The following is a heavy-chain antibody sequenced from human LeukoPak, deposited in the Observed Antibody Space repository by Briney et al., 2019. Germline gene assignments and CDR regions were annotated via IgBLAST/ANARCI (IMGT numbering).Heavy chain of an antibody. CDR1: GGSFSGYY. Sequence: SETLSLTCAVYGGSFSGYYWSWIRQPPGKGLEWIGEINHSGSTNYNPSLKSRVTISVDTSKNQFSLKLSSVTAADTAVHYCARGYCCGGSCYYMDVWGKGTTVTVSS. J-gene: IGHJ6*03. V-gene: IGHV4-34*01. D-gene: IGHD2-15*01. CDR2: INHSGST. CDR3: ARGYCCGGSCYYMDV.